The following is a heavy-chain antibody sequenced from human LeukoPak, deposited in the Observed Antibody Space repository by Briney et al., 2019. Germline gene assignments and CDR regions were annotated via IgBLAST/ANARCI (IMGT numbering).Heavy chain of an antibody. V-gene: IGHV3-9*01. CDR2: ISWNSGNI. CDR3: AKDMAPSITMIVTAFDY. Sequence: PGGSLRLSCAASGFTFNDYAMHWVRQAPGKGLEWVSGISWNSGNIDYADSVKGRFTVSRENAKNSLYLQMNSLRGDDTAFYYCAKDMAPSITMIVTAFDYWGQGTLVTVSS. J-gene: IGHJ4*02. CDR1: GFTFNDYA. D-gene: IGHD3-22*01.